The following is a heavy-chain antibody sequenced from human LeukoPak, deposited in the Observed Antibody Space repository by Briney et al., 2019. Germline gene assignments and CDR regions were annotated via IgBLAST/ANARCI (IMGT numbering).Heavy chain of an antibody. V-gene: IGHV3-23*01. CDR2: ISGSGGST. J-gene: IGHJ4*02. Sequence: GGSLRLSYAASGFTFSSYAMSWVRQAPGKGLEWVSAISGSGGSTYYADSVKGRFTISRDNSKNTLYLQMNSLRAEDTAVYYCAKVGLVTAILEPFDYWGQGTLVTVSS. CDR3: AKVGLVTAILEPFDY. D-gene: IGHD2-21*02. CDR1: GFTFSSYA.